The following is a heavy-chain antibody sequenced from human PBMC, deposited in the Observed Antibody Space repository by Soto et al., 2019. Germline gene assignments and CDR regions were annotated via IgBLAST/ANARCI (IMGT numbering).Heavy chain of an antibody. D-gene: IGHD4-17*01. CDR2: INAGNGNT. Sequence: QVQLVQSGAEVKKPGASVKVSCKASGYTFTSYAMHWVRQDPGQRLEWMGWINAGNGNTKYSQKFQGRVTITRDTSARTAYMELSSLRSEDTAVYYCASPLKDVYGDYDGGFDPWGQGTLVTVSS. CDR3: ASPLKDVYGDYDGGFDP. J-gene: IGHJ5*02. CDR1: GYTFTSYA. V-gene: IGHV1-3*01.